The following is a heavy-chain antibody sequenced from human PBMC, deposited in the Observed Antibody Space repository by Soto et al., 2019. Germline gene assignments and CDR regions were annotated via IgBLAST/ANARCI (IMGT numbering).Heavy chain of an antibody. Sequence: GSLRLSCAASGFTFSSYAMSWVRQAPGKGLEWVSAISGSGGSTYYADSVKGRFTISRDNSKNTLYLQMNSLRAEDTAVYYCAKAGHEARYGDDYFDYWGQGTLVTVSS. D-gene: IGHD4-17*01. J-gene: IGHJ4*02. V-gene: IGHV3-23*01. CDR1: GFTFSSYA. CDR3: AKAGHEARYGDDYFDY. CDR2: ISGSGGST.